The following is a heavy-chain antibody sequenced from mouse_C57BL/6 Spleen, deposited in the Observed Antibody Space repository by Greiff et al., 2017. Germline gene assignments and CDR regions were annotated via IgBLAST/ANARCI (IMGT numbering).Heavy chain of an antibody. V-gene: IGHV1-15*01. CDR2: IDPETGGT. CDR1: GYTFTDYE. CDR3: TRALAYYSNYRGNFDV. Sequence: QVQLQQSGAELVRPGASVTLSCKASGYTFTDYEMHWVKQTPVHGLEWIGAIDPETGGTAYNQKFKGKAILTADKSSSTAYMELRSLTSEDSAVYYCTRALAYYSNYRGNFDVWGTGTTVTVSS. J-gene: IGHJ1*03. D-gene: IGHD2-5*01.